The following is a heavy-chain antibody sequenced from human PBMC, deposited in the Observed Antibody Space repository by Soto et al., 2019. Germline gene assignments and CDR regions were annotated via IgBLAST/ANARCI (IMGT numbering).Heavy chain of an antibody. CDR3: ANSLSNTAMVYYYYGMDV. J-gene: IGHJ6*02. Sequence: SSVKVSCKSSGGPFSSYAISWVRQAPGQGLEWMGGIIPIFGTANYAQKFQGRVTITADESTSTAYMELSSLRSEDTAVYYCANSLSNTAMVYYYYGMDVWGQGTTVTVSS. D-gene: IGHD5-18*01. CDR1: GGPFSSYA. V-gene: IGHV1-69*13. CDR2: IIPIFGTA.